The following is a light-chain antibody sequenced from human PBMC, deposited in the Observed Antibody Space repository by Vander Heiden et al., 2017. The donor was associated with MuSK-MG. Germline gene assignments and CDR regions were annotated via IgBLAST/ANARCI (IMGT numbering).Light chain of an antibody. J-gene: IGKJ2*01. CDR3: QQYNNWPYT. CDR1: QSVSSN. V-gene: IGKV3-15*01. Sequence: EIVMTQSPATLSVSPGERATLSCRASQSVSSNLAWYQQRPGQAPRLLIYDASTRATGIPDRISGSGSGTEFTLSISSLQSEDFAVYYCQQYNNWPYTFGQGTKLEIK. CDR2: DAS.